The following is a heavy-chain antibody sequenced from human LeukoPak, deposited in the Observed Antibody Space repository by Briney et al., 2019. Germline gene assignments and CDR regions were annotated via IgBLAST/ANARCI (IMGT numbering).Heavy chain of an antibody. Sequence: PGGSLRLSCAASGFTFDDYGMSWVRQAPGKGLGWVSGINWNGGSTGYADSVKGRFTISRDNAKNSLYLQMNSLRAGDTALYYCARDIYCGGDCYSATYYFDYWGQGTLVTVSS. CDR3: ARDIYCGGDCYSATYYFDY. CDR2: INWNGGST. CDR1: GFTFDDYG. J-gene: IGHJ4*02. D-gene: IGHD2-21*01. V-gene: IGHV3-20*04.